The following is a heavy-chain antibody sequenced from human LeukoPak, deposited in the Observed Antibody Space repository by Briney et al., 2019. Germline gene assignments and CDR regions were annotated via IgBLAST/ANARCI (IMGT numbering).Heavy chain of an antibody. V-gene: IGHV4-61*02. J-gene: IGHJ6*03. CDR1: GGSISSGSYY. CDR2: IYTSGST. CDR3: ARVTIAAAGYYYMDV. D-gene: IGHD6-13*01. Sequence: SETLSLTCTVSGGSISSGSYYWSWIRQPAGKGLEWIGRIYTSGSTNYNPSLKSRVTISVATSKNQFPLKLSSVTAADKAVYYCARVTIAAAGYYYMDVWGKGTPVTVSS.